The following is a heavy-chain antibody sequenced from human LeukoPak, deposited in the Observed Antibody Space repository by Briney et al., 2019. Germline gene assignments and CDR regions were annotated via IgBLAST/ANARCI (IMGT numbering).Heavy chain of an antibody. CDR3: ARGTVSPYY. Sequence: SETLSLTCTVSGGSISSSSYYWSWIRQPAGKGLEWIGRIYTSGSTNYNPSLKSRVTISVDTSKNQFSLKLSSVTAADTAVYYCARGTVSPYYWGQGTLVTASS. CDR2: IYTSGST. V-gene: IGHV4-61*02. D-gene: IGHD4-11*01. CDR1: GGSISSSSYY. J-gene: IGHJ4*02.